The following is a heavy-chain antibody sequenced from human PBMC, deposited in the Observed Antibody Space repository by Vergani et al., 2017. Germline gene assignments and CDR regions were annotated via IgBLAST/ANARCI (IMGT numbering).Heavy chain of an antibody. CDR3: ARDRADFWRHYGMDV. D-gene: IGHD3-3*01. CDR1: GGSFSGYY. CDR2: INHSGST. J-gene: IGHJ6*02. Sequence: QVQLQQWGAGLLKPSETLSLTCAVYGGSFSGYYWSWIRQPPGKGLEWIGEINHSGSTNYNPSLKSRVTISVDTSKNQFSLKLSSVTAADTAVYYCARDRADFWRHYGMDVWGQGTTVTVSS. V-gene: IGHV4-34*01.